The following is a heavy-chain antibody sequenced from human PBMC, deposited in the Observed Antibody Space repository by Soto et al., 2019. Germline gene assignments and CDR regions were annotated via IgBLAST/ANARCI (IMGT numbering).Heavy chain of an antibody. CDR2: IYYSGST. CDR1: GGSISSYY. D-gene: IGHD2-2*02. V-gene: IGHV4-59*01. CDR3: ARRYCSSTSCYNYFDY. J-gene: IGHJ4*02. Sequence: SETLSLTCTVSGGSISSYYWSGIRQPPGKGLEWIGYIYYSGSTNYNPSLKSRVTISVDTSKNQFSLKLSSVTAADTAVYYCARRYCSSTSCYNYFDYWGQGTLVTVSS.